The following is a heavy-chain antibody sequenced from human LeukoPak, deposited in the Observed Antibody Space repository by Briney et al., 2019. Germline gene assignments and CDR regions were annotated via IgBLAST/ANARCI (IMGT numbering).Heavy chain of an antibody. CDR1: GGSFSGYY. J-gene: IGHJ5*02. CDR3: ARGGRIQLWLKGGNWFDP. V-gene: IGHV4-34*01. D-gene: IGHD5-18*01. CDR2: INHSGST. Sequence: SETLSLTCAVYGGSFSGYYWSWIRQPPGKGLEWIGEINHSGSTNYNPSLKSRVTISVDTSKNQFSLKLSSVTAADTAVYYCARGGRIQLWLKGGNWFDPWGQGTLVTVSS.